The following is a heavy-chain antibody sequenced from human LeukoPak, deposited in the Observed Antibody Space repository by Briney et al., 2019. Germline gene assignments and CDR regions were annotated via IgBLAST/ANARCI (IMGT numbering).Heavy chain of an antibody. V-gene: IGHV3-11*01. Sequence: GGSLRLSCAASGFTFSDYYMSWIRQAPGKGLEWVSYISSSGSTIYYADSVKGRFTISRDNAKNSLYLQMNSLRAEDTAVYYCARSSYRSSTSCYHSPFDYWGQGTLVTVSS. CDR1: GFTFSDYY. J-gene: IGHJ4*02. CDR2: ISSSGSTI. D-gene: IGHD2-2*01. CDR3: ARSSYRSSTSCYHSPFDY.